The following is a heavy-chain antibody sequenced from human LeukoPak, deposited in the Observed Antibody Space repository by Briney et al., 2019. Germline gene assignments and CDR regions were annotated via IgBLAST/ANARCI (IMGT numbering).Heavy chain of an antibody. CDR1: GGSISSYY. Sequence: SETLSLTCTVSGGSISSYYWSWIRQPPGKGLEWIGYIYYSRSTNYNPSLKSRVTISVDTSKNQFSLKLSSVTAADTAVYYCARTTTWYFDLWGRGTLVTVSS. J-gene: IGHJ2*01. D-gene: IGHD1-1*01. CDR2: IYYSRST. V-gene: IGHV4-59*01. CDR3: ARTTTWYFDL.